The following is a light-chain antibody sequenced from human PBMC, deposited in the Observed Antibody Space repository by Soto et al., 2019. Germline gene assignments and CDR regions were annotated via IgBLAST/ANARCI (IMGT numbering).Light chain of an antibody. Sequence: DIQMTQSPSSLSASVGDRVTITCRASQSISSYLNWYQQKPGKAPKLLIYAASSLQSGVPSRSSGSGSGTDFTLTISSLQPEDFATYYCQQSYSTPRGTFGQGTKVEIK. CDR3: QQSYSTPRGT. CDR2: AAS. CDR1: QSISSY. J-gene: IGKJ1*01. V-gene: IGKV1-39*01.